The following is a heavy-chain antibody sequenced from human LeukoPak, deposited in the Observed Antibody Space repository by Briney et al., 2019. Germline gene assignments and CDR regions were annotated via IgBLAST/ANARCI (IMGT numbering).Heavy chain of an antibody. D-gene: IGHD1-26*01. CDR1: GFIFSSYA. V-gene: IGHV3-23*01. CDR3: ASLRLVSGSYSDFDY. J-gene: IGHJ4*02. Sequence: PGGSLRLSCAASGFIFSSYAMSWVRQAPGKGLEWVSALSGSGDNTYYADSVKGRFTISRDNSKNTLYLQMNSLRAEDTAVYYCASLRLVSGSYSDFDYWGQGTLVTVSS. CDR2: LSGSGDNT.